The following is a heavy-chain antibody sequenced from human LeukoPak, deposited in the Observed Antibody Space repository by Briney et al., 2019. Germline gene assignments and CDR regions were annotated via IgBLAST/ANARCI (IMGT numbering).Heavy chain of an antibody. V-gene: IGHV1-24*01. Sequence: GASVKVSCTVSGYTLTELSMHWVRQAPGKGLEWMGGFDPEDGETIYAQKFQGRVTMTEDTSTDTAYMELSSLRSEDTAVYYCATKGSGYKYYYYGMDVWGQGTTVTVSS. CDR3: ATKGSGYKYYYYGMDV. CDR2: FDPEDGET. CDR1: GYTLTELS. J-gene: IGHJ6*02. D-gene: IGHD5-12*01.